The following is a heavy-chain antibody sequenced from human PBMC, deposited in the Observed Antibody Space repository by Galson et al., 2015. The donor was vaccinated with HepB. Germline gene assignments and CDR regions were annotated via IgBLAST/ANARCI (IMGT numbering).Heavy chain of an antibody. CDR1: GFTFSSYV. Sequence: SLRLSCAASGFTFSSYVMSWVRQAPGKGLEWVSTISGSGGSTSYADSVKGRFTISRDNSENTLYLQMNSLRAEDTAIYYCAKDREAGVPAAIYAFDMWGQGTMVTVSS. D-gene: IGHD2-2*02. CDR2: ISGSGGST. CDR3: AKDREAGVPAAIYAFDM. V-gene: IGHV3-23*01. J-gene: IGHJ3*02.